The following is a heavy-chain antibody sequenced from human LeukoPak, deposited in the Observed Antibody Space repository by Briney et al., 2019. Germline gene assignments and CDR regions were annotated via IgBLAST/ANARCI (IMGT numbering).Heavy chain of an antibody. CDR2: IYKSGRT. CDR1: GGSISTYQ. V-gene: IGHV4-59*01. D-gene: IGHD1-26*01. CDR3: AREPYSGSYYRFDP. Sequence: SETLSLTCTVSGGSISTYQWSWIRQPPGKGLEWIGNIYKSGRTNYNPSLKSRVTISIDTSEKQFSLRLSSVTAADTAVYYCAREPYSGSYYRFDPWGQGTLVTVSS. J-gene: IGHJ5*02.